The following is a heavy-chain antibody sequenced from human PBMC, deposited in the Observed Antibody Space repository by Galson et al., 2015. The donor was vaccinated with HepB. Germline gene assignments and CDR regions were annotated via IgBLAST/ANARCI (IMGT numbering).Heavy chain of an antibody. CDR2: ISGRGGST. CDR1: GFTFSSYA. CDR3: AKDSIDGDYARDY. V-gene: IGHV3-23*01. Sequence: SLRLSCAASGFTFSSYAMTWVRQAPGKGLEWVSAISGRGGSTYYADSVKGRFTISRDNSKNTLYLQMNSLRAEDTAVYYCAKDSIDGDYARDYWGQGTLVTVSS. J-gene: IGHJ4*02. D-gene: IGHD4-17*01.